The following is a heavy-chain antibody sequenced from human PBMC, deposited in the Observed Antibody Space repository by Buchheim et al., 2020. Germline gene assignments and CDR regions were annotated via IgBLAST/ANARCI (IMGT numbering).Heavy chain of an antibody. D-gene: IGHD6-13*01. CDR2: IYYSGST. Sequence: QVQLQESGPGLVKPSEPLSLTCTVSGGSISSYYWSWIRQPPGKGLEWIGYIYYSGSTNYNTSLKSRVTIPVATSKNQFSLKLSSVTAADTAVYYCASTYSSSWYGRVDYWGQGTL. CDR3: ASTYSSSWYGRVDY. V-gene: IGHV4-59*01. J-gene: IGHJ4*02. CDR1: GGSISSYY.